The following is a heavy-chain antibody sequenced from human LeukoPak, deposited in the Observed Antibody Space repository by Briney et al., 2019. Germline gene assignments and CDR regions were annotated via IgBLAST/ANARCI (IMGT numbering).Heavy chain of an antibody. V-gene: IGHV3-20*04. CDR3: ARGPYCSSTSCYTHFDY. D-gene: IGHD2-2*02. CDR1: GFTFDDYG. CDR2: INWNGGST. J-gene: IGHJ4*02. Sequence: PGGSLRLSCAASGFTFDDYGMSWVRQAPGKWLEWVSSINWNGGSTGYADSVKGRFTISRDNAKNSLYLQMNSLRAEDTALYYCARGPYCSSTSCYTHFDYWGQGTLVTVSS.